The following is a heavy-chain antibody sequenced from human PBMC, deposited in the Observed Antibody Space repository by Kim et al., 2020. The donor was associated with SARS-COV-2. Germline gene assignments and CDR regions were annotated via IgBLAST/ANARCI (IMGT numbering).Heavy chain of an antibody. CDR3: ASVGPWNYEHMRSNQNWFDP. CDR2: IYYSGST. CDR1: GGSISSSSYY. J-gene: IGHJ5*02. Sequence: SETLSLTCTVSGGSISSSSYYWGWIRQPPGKGLEWIGSIYYSGSTYYNPSLKSRVTISVDTSKNQFSPKLSSVTAADTAVYYCASVGPWNYEHMRSNQNWFDPWAREPWSPSPQ. V-gene: IGHV4-39*01. D-gene: IGHD1-7*01.